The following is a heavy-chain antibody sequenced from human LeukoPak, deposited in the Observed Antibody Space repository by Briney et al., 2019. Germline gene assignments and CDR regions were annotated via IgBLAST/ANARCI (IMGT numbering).Heavy chain of an antibody. CDR2: IYPGDSDT. D-gene: IGHD3-22*01. V-gene: IGHV5-51*01. CDR1: GYSFTSYW. CDR3: ARGRYYYDSSGSALGDY. J-gene: IGHJ4*02. Sequence: GESLKISCKGSGYSFTSYWIGWVRQMPGKGLEWMGIIYPGDSDTRYSPSFQGQVTISADESISTAYLQWSSLKASDTAMYYCARGRYYYDSSGSALGDYWGQGTLVTVSS.